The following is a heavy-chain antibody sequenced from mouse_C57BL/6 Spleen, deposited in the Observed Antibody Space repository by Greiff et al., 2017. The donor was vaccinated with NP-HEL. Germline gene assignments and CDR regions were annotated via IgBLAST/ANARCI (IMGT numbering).Heavy chain of an antibody. Sequence: EVQRVESGGGLVKPGGSLKLSCAASGFTFSAYGMHWVRQAPEKWLAWVAYISSGSGTIYYADTVKGRFTISRDNAKNTLFLQMTSLRSEDTAMYYCAKSYYYGSSYLYYYAMDYWGQGTSVTVSS. CDR3: AKSYYYGSSYLYYYAMDY. V-gene: IGHV5-17*01. D-gene: IGHD1-1*01. J-gene: IGHJ4*01. CDR1: GFTFSAYG. CDR2: ISSGSGTI.